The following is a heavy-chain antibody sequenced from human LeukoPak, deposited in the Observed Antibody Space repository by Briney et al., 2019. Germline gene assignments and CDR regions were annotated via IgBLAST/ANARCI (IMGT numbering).Heavy chain of an antibody. D-gene: IGHD5-24*01. Sequence: GGSLRLSCEASGFTFSSYWMSWVRQAPGKGLEWVANIKQDGSKKSYVDSVKGRFTISRDNAKNSLYLQMNSLRAEDTAIYYCTRVGYIDEGIDYWGQGTLVTVSS. V-gene: IGHV3-7*04. CDR2: IKQDGSKK. J-gene: IGHJ4*02. CDR3: TRVGYIDEGIDY. CDR1: GFTFSSYW.